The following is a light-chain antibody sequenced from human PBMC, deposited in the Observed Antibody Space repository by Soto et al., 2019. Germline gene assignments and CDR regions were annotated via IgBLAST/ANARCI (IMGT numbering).Light chain of an antibody. CDR3: QAWDSSAAGV. V-gene: IGLV2-11*01. CDR2: DVS. J-gene: IGLJ1*01. Sequence: QSALTQPRSVSGSPGQSVTISCTGSSSDVGGYDFVSWYQQHPGKAPKLMISDVSERPSGVPDRFSGSNSGNTATLTISGTQAMDEADYYCQAWDSSAAGVFGTGTKLTVL. CDR1: SSDVGGYDF.